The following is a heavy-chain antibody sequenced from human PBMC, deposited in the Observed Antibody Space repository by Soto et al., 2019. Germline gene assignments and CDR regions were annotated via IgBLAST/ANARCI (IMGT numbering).Heavy chain of an antibody. J-gene: IGHJ4*02. CDR2: IYYSGST. V-gene: IGHV4-39*01. D-gene: IGHD3-16*01. CDR1: GGSISSSSYY. CDR3: ARHLQDRYYDYVWGSFPLRYFDY. Sequence: PSETLSLTCTVSGGSISSSSYYWGWIRQPPGKGLEWIGSIYYSGSTYYNPSLKSRVTISVDTSKNQFSLKLSSVTAADTAVYYCARHLQDRYYDYVWGSFPLRYFDYWGQGTLVTVSS.